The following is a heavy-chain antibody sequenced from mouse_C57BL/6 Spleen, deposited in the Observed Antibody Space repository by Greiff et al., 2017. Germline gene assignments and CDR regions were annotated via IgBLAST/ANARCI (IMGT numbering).Heavy chain of an antibody. CDR3: ARRGTTVVATSYWYFDV. Sequence: EVQLVESGGGLVKPGGSLKLSCAASGFTFSDYGMHWVRQAPEKGLEWVAYISSGSSTIYYADTVKGRFTISRDNATNTLFLQMTSLRSEDTAMYYCARRGTTVVATSYWYFDVWGTGTTVTVSS. J-gene: IGHJ1*03. CDR1: GFTFSDYG. V-gene: IGHV5-17*01. CDR2: ISSGSSTI. D-gene: IGHD1-1*01.